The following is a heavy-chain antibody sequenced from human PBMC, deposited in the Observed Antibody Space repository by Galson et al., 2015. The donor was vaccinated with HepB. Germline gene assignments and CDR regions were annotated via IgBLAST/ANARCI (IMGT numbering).Heavy chain of an antibody. D-gene: IGHD5-12*01. CDR1: GFTFSSYD. Sequence: SLRLSCAASGFTFSSYDMSWVRQAPGKGLEWVSAISNAGSTYYADSVKGRFTISRDKSKNTLYLQMDSLRAEDSAVYYCAKDKSVATPGRKQYFDYWGQGTLVTISS. V-gene: IGHV3-23*01. J-gene: IGHJ4*02. CDR2: ISNAGST. CDR3: AKDKSVATPGRKQYFDY.